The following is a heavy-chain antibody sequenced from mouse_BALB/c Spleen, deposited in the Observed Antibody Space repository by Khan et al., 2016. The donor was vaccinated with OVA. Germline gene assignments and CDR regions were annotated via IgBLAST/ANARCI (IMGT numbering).Heavy chain of an antibody. D-gene: IGHD2-3*01. CDR1: GYSITSDYV. J-gene: IGHJ4*01. V-gene: IGHV3-2*02. CDR2: ISYSGST. Sequence: VQLKESGPGLVKPSQSLSLTCTVTGYSITSDYVWNWIRQFPGNQLEWMGYISYSGSTNYNPALKSRISITRDTSKNQFFLQLNSVTTEDTATDYCARDGSRYNYAMDYGGQGTSVTVSS. CDR3: ARDGSRYNYAMDY.